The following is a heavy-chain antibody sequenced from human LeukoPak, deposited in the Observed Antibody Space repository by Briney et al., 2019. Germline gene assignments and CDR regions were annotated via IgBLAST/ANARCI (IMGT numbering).Heavy chain of an antibody. Sequence: SETLSLTCAVYGGSFSGYYWSWIRQPAGKGLEWIGRIYSSGSTNYNPSLKSRVTISVDTSKNQFSLKLSSVTAADTAVYYCAREGWIQLWYRGGYYYYMDIWGKGTTVTISS. CDR3: AREGWIQLWYRGGYYYYMDI. V-gene: IGHV4-4*07. CDR1: GGSFSGYY. J-gene: IGHJ6*03. D-gene: IGHD5-18*01. CDR2: IYSSGST.